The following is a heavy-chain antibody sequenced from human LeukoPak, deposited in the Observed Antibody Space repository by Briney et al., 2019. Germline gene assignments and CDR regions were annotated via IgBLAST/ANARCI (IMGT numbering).Heavy chain of an antibody. CDR1: GGSISSSSYY. D-gene: IGHD2-2*01. J-gene: IGHJ4*02. CDR3: ARHYSIVVVPAAIFDY. Sequence: SETLSLTCTVSGGSISSSSYYWGWIRQPPGKGLEWIGSIYYSGSTYYNPSLKSRVTISVDTSENQFSLKLSSVTAADTAVYYCARHYSIVVVPAAIFDYWGQGTLVTVSS. V-gene: IGHV4-39*01. CDR2: IYYSGST.